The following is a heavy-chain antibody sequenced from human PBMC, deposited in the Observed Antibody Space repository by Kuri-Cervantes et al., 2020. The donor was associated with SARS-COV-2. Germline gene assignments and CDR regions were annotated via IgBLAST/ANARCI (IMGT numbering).Heavy chain of an antibody. CDR2: IYYSGST. CDR1: GGSISSGDYY. D-gene: IGHD6-6*01. Sequence: SETLSLTCTVSGGSISSGDYYWSWIRQPPGKGLEWIGYIYYSGSTYYNPSLKSRVTISVDTSKNQFSLKLSSVTAADTAVYYCAQSRSIAARRPWYFDLWGRGTLVTVSS. V-gene: IGHV4-30-4*02. J-gene: IGHJ2*01. CDR3: AQSRSIAARRPWYFDL.